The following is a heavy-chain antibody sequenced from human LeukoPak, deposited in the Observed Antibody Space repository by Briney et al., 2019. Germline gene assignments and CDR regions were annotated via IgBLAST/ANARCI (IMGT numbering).Heavy chain of an antibody. J-gene: IGHJ4*02. D-gene: IGHD2-15*01. V-gene: IGHV1-18*01. CDR3: ARDLPLGSMGGSAFDL. CDR1: GYTFTNFG. CDR2: ISGGNGNT. Sequence: GASVKVSCKTSGYTFTNFGIGWVRQAPGQGLEWMGWISGGNGNTDCPQTLQDRFTMTTDTSTNTAYMELRNLRSDDTAVYYCARDLPLGSMGGSAFDLWGQGTLVIVSS.